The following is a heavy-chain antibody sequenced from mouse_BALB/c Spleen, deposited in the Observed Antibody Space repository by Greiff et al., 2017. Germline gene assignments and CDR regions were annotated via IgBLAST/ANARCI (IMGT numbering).Heavy chain of an antibody. V-gene: IGHV1-7*01. CDR1: GYTFTSYW. Sequence: QVQLKQSGAELAKPGASVKMSCKASGYTFTSYWMHWVKQRPGQGLEWIGYINPSTGYTEYDQKFKDKATLTADKSSSTAYMQLSSLTSEDSAVYYCARGGSSRYYAMDYWGQGTSVTVSS. J-gene: IGHJ4*01. D-gene: IGHD1-1*01. CDR3: ARGGSSRYYAMDY. CDR2: INPSTGYT.